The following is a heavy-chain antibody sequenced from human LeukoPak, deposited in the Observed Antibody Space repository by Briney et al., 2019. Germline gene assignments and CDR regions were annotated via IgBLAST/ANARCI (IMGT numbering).Heavy chain of an antibody. CDR2: INHSGST. CDR1: GGSFSGYY. J-gene: IGHJ5*02. CDR3: ARGRRLVGFDP. Sequence: SETLSLTCAVYGGSFSGYYWSWIRQPPGKGLEWIGEINHSGSTNYDPSLKSRVTISVDTSKNQFSLKLSSVTAADTAVYYCARGRRLVGFDPWGQGTLVTVSS. D-gene: IGHD1-26*01. V-gene: IGHV4-34*01.